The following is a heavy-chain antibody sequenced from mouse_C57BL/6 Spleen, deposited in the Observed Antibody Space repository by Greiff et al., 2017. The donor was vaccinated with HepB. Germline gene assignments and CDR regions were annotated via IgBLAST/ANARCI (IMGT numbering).Heavy chain of an antibody. CDR3: TRIGYYYLAWFAY. D-gene: IGHD5-5*01. J-gene: IGHJ3*01. V-gene: IGHV1-15*01. Sequence: VKLQESGAELVRPGASVTLSCKASGYTFTDYEMHWVKQTPVHGLEWIGAIDPETGGTAYNQKFKGKAILTADKSSSTAYLELRSLTSEDSAVYYCTRIGYYYLAWFAYWGQGTLVTVSA. CDR1: GYTFTDYE. CDR2: IDPETGGT.